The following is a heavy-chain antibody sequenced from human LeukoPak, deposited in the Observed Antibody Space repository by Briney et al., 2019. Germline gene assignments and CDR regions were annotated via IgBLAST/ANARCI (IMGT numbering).Heavy chain of an antibody. V-gene: IGHV3-23*01. CDR3: AKLLNDYGDYYFDY. Sequence: PGGSLRLSCAASGFTFGIYAMSWVRQAPGQGLDWVSAISARDGSTYYADSVKSRFTISRDNSKNTLYLQMNSLRAEDTAVYYCAKLLNDYGDYYFDYWGQGTLVTVSS. CDR1: GFTFGIYA. D-gene: IGHD4-17*01. J-gene: IGHJ4*02. CDR2: ISARDGST.